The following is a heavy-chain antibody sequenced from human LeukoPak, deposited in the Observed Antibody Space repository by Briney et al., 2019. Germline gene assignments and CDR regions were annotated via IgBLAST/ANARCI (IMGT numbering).Heavy chain of an antibody. CDR3: ARGDYYDSKSVMGDY. J-gene: IGHJ4*02. CDR2: INPSGGST. CDR1: GYTFTSYY. V-gene: IGHV1-46*01. D-gene: IGHD3-22*01. Sequence: ASVKASCKASGYTFTSYYMHWVRQAPGQGLEWMGKINPSGGSTSYAQKFQGRVTITRDTSTSTVYMELSSLRSEDTAVYYCARGDYYDSKSVMGDYWGQGTLVTVSS.